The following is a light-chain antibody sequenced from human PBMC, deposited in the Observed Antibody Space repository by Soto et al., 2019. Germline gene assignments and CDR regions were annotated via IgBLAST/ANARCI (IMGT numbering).Light chain of an antibody. CDR3: QHTYSPPFT. Sequence: DIQMTQSPSSLYASVGDRVTITCRASQRINKYVNWYQHKAGKATNLLSYGASCIQSGLPSRFSGSGSGTDFTLTISSLQPEDFATYYCQHTYSPPFTFGHGNKREIK. CDR1: QRINKY. CDR2: GAS. V-gene: IGKV1-39*01. J-gene: IGKJ2*01.